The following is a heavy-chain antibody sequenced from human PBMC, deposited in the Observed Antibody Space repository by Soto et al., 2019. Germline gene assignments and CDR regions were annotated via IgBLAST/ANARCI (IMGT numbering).Heavy chain of an antibody. CDR3: ASSCCSHDSSRSFDY. J-gene: IGHJ4*02. D-gene: IGHD3-22*01. CDR2: ISAYNGNT. V-gene: IGHV1-18*01. CDR1: GYTFTSYG. Sequence: QVQLVQSGAEVKKPGASVKVSCKASGYTFTSYGISWVRQAPGQGLEWMGWISAYNGNTNYAQKLQGRVTMTTDTSTSKAYMELRSLRSDDTAVYYCASSCCSHDSSRSFDYWGQGTLVTVSS.